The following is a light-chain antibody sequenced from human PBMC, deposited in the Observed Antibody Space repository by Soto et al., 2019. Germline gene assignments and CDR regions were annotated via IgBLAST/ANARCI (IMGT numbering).Light chain of an antibody. V-gene: IGKV1-12*01. Sequence: DIQMTQSPSSVSASVGDRVTITCRASQDISSWLAWYQQKPGKAPKLLIYAASSLQSGVPSRFSGSGSGTDFTLTISSLEPEDFAVYYCQQRSNWPPTWTFGQGTKVEIK. J-gene: IGKJ1*01. CDR2: AAS. CDR3: QQRSNWPPTWT. CDR1: QDISSW.